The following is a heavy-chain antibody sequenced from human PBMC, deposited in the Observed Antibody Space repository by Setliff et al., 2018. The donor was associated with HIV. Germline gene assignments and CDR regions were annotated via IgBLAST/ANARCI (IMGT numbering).Heavy chain of an antibody. J-gene: IGHJ4*02. Sequence: SETLSLTCTVSGDSISTDYWTWIRRPPGKGLEWIGYIYNSASTSYNPSLKSRVTISVDTSKNQFSLKLSSVTAADTAVYYCARHSPPDYWGQGTLVTVSS. CDR1: GDSISTDY. CDR3: ARHSPPDY. V-gene: IGHV4-59*08. CDR2: IYNSAST.